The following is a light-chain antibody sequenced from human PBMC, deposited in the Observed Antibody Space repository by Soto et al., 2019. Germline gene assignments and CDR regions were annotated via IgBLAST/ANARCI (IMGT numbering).Light chain of an antibody. Sequence: EIVLTHSPGTLSLSLGERATLSCRASQSVTNNYLAWFQQKPGQAPRLLMYGASSRATGIPDRFSGSGSGTDFTLTITRLEPEDFAVYYCQQYASSRTFGQGTKVDIK. V-gene: IGKV3-20*01. CDR3: QQYASSRT. CDR2: GAS. J-gene: IGKJ1*01. CDR1: QSVTNNY.